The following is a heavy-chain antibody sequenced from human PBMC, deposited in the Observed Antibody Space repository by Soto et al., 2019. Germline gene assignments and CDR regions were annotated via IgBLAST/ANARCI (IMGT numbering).Heavy chain of an antibody. J-gene: IGHJ6*02. V-gene: IGHV1-69*01. CDR3: AGGAYGDYGGVYYGMDV. D-gene: IGHD4-17*01. CDR1: GGTFSSYA. Sequence: QVQLVQSGAEVKKPGSSVKVSCKASGGTFSSYAISWVRQAPGQGLEWMGGIIPIFGTANYAKKFQGRVTITAEESTCTAYRELSRMRSEDTAVYYCAGGAYGDYGGVYYGMDVWGQGTTVTVSS. CDR2: IIPIFGTA.